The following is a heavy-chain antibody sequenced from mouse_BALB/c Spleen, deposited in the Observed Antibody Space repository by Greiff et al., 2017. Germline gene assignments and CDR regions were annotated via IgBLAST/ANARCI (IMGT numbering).Heavy chain of an antibody. J-gene: IGHJ2*01. CDR1: GFNFKDYY. V-gene: IGHV14-4*02. CDR3: NARRWFRFDY. Sequence: EVQLQQSGAELVRSGASVKLSCTASGFNFKDYYIHWVKQRPEQGLEWIGWIDPENGDTEYAPRFQDKATMTADTSSNTAYLQLSSLTSEDTAVYYCNARRWFRFDYWGQGTTLTVSS. CDR2: IDPENGDT. D-gene: IGHD2-3*01.